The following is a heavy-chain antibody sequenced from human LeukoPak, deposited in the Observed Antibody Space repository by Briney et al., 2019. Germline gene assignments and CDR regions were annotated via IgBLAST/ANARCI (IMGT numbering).Heavy chain of an antibody. CDR1: GYTFTSYD. CDR3: ARGDTYYYDSSGYSPNGIDY. D-gene: IGHD3-22*01. V-gene: IGHV7-4-1*02. J-gene: IGHJ4*02. Sequence: GASVKVSCKASGYTFTSYDINWVRQATGQGLEWMGWINTNTGNPTYAQGFTGRFVFSLDTSVSTAYLQISSLKAEDTAVYYCARGDTYYYDSSGYSPNGIDYWGQGTLVTVSS. CDR2: INTNTGNP.